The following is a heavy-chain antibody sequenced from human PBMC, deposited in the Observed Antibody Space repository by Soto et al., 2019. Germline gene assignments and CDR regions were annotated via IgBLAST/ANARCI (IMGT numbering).Heavy chain of an antibody. J-gene: IGHJ6*01. CDR3: AKDQGHSSSWYLYYDYYGMDV. D-gene: IGHD6-13*01. CDR1: GFTFSSYG. V-gene: IGHV3-30*18. Sequence: QVQLVESGGGVVQPGRSLRLSCAASGFTFSSYGMHWVRQAPGKGLEWVAVISYDGSNKYYADSVKGRFTISRDNSKNTMYLQMNSLGAEDTAVYYCAKDQGHSSSWYLYYDYYGMDVWGQGTTVTVSS. CDR2: ISYDGSNK.